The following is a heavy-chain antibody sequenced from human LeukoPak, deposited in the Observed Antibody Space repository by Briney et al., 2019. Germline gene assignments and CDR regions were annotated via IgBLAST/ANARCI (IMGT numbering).Heavy chain of an antibody. D-gene: IGHD6-19*01. Sequence: PGGSLRLSCAASGFTFDDYAMHWVRQAPGKGLEWVSGISWNSGSIGYADSVKGRFTISRDNSKNTLYLQKNSLRAEDTAVYYCARDPPSVAGTFDSWGQGTLVTAAS. J-gene: IGHJ4*02. V-gene: IGHV3-9*01. CDR2: ISWNSGSI. CDR3: ARDPPSVAGTFDS. CDR1: GFTFDDYA.